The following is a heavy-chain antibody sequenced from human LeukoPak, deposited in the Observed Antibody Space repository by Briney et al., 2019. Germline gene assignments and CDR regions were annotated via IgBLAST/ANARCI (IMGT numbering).Heavy chain of an antibody. CDR1: GFTFSSYS. J-gene: IGHJ4*02. Sequence: GGSLRLSCAASGFTFSSYSMNWVRQAPGKGLEWVSYISSSSSTIYYADSVKGRFTISRDNAKNSLYLQMNSLRAEDTAIYYCVKEPDYFDSYWGQGTLVTVSS. CDR3: VKEPDYFDSY. CDR2: ISSSSSTI. D-gene: IGHD3-22*01. V-gene: IGHV3-48*01.